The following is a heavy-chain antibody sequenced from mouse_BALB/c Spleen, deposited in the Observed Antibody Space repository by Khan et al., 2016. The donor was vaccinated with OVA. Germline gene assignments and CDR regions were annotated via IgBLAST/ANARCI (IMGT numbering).Heavy chain of an antibody. D-gene: IGHD1-1*01. CDR3: ARAFYYGAWFAY. J-gene: IGHJ3*01. CDR1: GFSLTSYG. CDR2: IWAGGST. V-gene: IGHV2-9*02. Sequence: QVQLKESGPGLVAPSQTLSITCTVSGFSLTSYGVNWVRQPPGKGLEWLGVIWAGGSTNHNSALMSRLRTSKDNSTSQVFLKMNMLQTDDTAMYYCARAFYYGAWFAYWGQGTLVTVSA.